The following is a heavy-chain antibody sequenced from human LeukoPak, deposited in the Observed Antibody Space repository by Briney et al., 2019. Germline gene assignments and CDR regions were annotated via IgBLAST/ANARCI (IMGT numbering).Heavy chain of an antibody. Sequence: SETLSLTCTVSGGSISSSYWSWIRQPPGTGLEWIGYIYYGGSTNYNPSLKSRVTISVDSSKNQFSLKLTSVTAADTAVYYCARVTSGWYYFDYWGQGTLVTVSS. CDR3: ARVTSGWYYFDY. D-gene: IGHD6-19*01. CDR1: GGSISSSY. V-gene: IGHV4-59*01. J-gene: IGHJ4*02. CDR2: IYYGGST.